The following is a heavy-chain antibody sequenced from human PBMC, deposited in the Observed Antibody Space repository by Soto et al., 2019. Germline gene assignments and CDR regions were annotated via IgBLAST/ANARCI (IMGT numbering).Heavy chain of an antibody. D-gene: IGHD2-2*01. CDR2: IIPIFGTA. J-gene: IGHJ4*02. V-gene: IGHV1-69*06. CDR3: ARAHCSSTSCYGVPCY. CDR1: GGTFSSYA. Sequence: QVQLVQSGAEVKKPGSSVKVSCKASGGTFSSYAISWVRQAPGQGLEWMGGIIPIFGTANYAQKFQGRVTITADKATSTAYMELSSLRSADTAVYYCARAHCSSTSCYGVPCYWGQGTLVTVSS.